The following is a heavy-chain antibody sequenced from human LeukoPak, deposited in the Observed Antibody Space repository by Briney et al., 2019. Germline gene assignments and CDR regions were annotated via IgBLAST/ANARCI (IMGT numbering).Heavy chain of an antibody. Sequence: GASVKVSCKASGYTFTTYAISWVRQAPGQGLEWMGLISAYNGNTYYAQNFQGRVTMITETSTSTFYLELRSLRSEDTAVYYCARDYYYGSGSYPDADFWGQGTLVTVSS. D-gene: IGHD3-10*01. CDR2: ISAYNGNT. CDR1: GYTFTTYA. CDR3: ARDYYYGSGSYPDADF. J-gene: IGHJ4*02. V-gene: IGHV1-18*01.